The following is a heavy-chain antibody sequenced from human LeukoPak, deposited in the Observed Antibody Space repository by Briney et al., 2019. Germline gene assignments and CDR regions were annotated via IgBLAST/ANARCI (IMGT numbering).Heavy chain of an antibody. D-gene: IGHD6-19*01. CDR1: GXTFSSYN. J-gene: IGHJ4*02. CDR3: AREGGIIGGAVARDDFDY. Sequence: GGSLRLSCAASGXTFSSYNVHWVRQAPGKGLEWVSSISSSSSYIHYADSVKGRFTISRDNAKNSLYLQMNSLRAEDTAVYYCAREGGIIGGAVARDDFDYWGQGTLVTVSS. V-gene: IGHV3-21*01. CDR2: ISSSSSYI.